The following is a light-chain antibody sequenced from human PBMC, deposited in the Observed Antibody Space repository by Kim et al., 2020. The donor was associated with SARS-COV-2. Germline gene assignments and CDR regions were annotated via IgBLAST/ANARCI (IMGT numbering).Light chain of an antibody. CDR3: HHHKSYPYS. V-gene: IGKV1-17*03. CDR2: HAS. CDR1: QDINRF. Sequence: DIQMTQSPSAMSASVGDRVTITCRASQDINRFLAWFQQKPGKVPKRLIYHASTLQSGVPSRFSGSGSGTEFSLTISSLQPEDFSTYYCHHHKSYPYSFGQGTKLEI. J-gene: IGKJ2*03.